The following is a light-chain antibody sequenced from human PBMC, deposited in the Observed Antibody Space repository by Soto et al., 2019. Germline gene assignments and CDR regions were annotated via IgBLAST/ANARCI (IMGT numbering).Light chain of an antibody. Sequence: IQLTQSPSSLSASVGDRVTITFRASQGISSYLAWYQQKPGKAPKLLIYAASTLQSGVPSRFSGSGSGTDFTLTISSLQPEDFATYYCQQHNSYSRAVTFGGGTKVEIK. CDR3: QQHNSYSRAVT. V-gene: IGKV1-9*01. CDR2: AAS. J-gene: IGKJ4*01. CDR1: QGISSY.